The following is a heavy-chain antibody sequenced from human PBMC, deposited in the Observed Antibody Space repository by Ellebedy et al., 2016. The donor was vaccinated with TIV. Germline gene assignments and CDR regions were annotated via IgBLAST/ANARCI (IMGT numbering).Heavy chain of an antibody. V-gene: IGHV3-7*01. D-gene: IGHD5-12*01. CDR1: AFTFSNFW. CDR2: MRQDGSQI. Sequence: GGSLRLSCTASAFTFSNFWMIWVRQAPGKGLEWVANMRQDGSQINYGDSVKGRFTISRDNARDSLYLQMDSLRVEDTAVYYCARDFGHSGYDLLDYWGQGTLVTVSS. CDR3: ARDFGHSGYDLLDY. J-gene: IGHJ4*02.